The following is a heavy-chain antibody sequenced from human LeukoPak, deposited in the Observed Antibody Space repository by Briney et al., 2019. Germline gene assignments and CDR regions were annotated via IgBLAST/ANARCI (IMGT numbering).Heavy chain of an antibody. CDR3: ARSRIQLWPTYYYYYMDV. Sequence: ASVKVSCKASGYTFTSYDINWVRQATGQGLEWMGWMNPNSGNTGYAQKFQGRVTMTRNTSISTAYMELSSLRSEDTAVYYCARSRIQLWPTYYYYYMDVWGKGTTVTVSS. CDR1: GYTFTSYD. J-gene: IGHJ6*03. V-gene: IGHV1-8*01. CDR2: MNPNSGNT. D-gene: IGHD5-18*01.